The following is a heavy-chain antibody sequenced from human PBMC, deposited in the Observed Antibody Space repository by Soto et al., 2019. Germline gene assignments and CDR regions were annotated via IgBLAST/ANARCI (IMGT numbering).Heavy chain of an antibody. CDR3: TRASSLDFDF. D-gene: IGHD3-16*01. V-gene: IGHV3-49*04. CDR2: IRRNAYGGTT. J-gene: IGHJ4*02. CDR1: GFTFGDYA. Sequence: PVGSLRLSCTTSGFTFGDYALSWVRQAPGKGLEWVGFIRRNAYGGTTDYAASVKGRFTISRDDSKSIAYLQMNSLRTEDTALYYCTRASSLDFDFWGQATLVTVSS.